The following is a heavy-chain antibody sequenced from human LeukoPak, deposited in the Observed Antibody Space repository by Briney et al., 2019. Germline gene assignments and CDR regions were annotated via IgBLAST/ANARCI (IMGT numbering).Heavy chain of an antibody. Sequence: GGSLRLSCAASGFTVSSNYMSWVRQAPGKGLEWVSVIYSGDSTYYADSVKGRFTITRDNSKNTLYLQMNSLRAEDTAVYYCARGARKGDDYGGYFDYWGQGTLVTVSS. V-gene: IGHV3-53*05. CDR2: IYSGDST. J-gene: IGHJ4*02. CDR3: ARGARKGDDYGGYFDY. D-gene: IGHD4-23*01. CDR1: GFTVSSNY.